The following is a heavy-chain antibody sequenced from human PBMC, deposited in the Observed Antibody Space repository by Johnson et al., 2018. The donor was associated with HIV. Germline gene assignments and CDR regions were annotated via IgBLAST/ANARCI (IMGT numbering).Heavy chain of an antibody. D-gene: IGHD1-14*01. CDR3: ARGAGPDDAFDI. J-gene: IGHJ3*02. Sequence: VQLVESGGGLVKPGGSLRLSCAASGFTFSNAWMSWVRQAPGKGLEWVSGINWNGGSTGYADSVKGRFTISRDNAKNSLYLQMNSLRAEDTALYYCARGAGPDDAFDIWGQGTMVTVSS. CDR2: INWNGGST. CDR1: GFTFSNAW. V-gene: IGHV3-20*04.